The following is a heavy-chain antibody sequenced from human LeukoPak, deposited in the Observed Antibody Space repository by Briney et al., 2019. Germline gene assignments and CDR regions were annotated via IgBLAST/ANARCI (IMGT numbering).Heavy chain of an antibody. Sequence: GGSLRLSCAASGFTVSTTYMSWVRQAPGKGLEWVSLIDRGGNTYYADSVKGRFTISRDNSKNTLYLQMNSLRAEDTAVYYCARDPNGDYVGAFDFWGQGTMVTVSS. D-gene: IGHD4-17*01. V-gene: IGHV3-66*01. J-gene: IGHJ3*01. CDR2: IDRGGNT. CDR1: GFTVSTTY. CDR3: ARDPNGDYVGAFDF.